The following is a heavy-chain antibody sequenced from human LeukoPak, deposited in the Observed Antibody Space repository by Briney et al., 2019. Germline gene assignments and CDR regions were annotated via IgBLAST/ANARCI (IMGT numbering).Heavy chain of an antibody. CDR2: IYYSGST. J-gene: IGHJ4*02. D-gene: IGHD3/OR15-3a*01. Sequence: SETLSLTCTVSGGSISSYYWSWIRQPPGKGLEWIGYIYYSGSTNYNPSLKSRVTISIDTSKNQFSLRLTSVTAADTAVYYCARQTGSGLFILPGGQGTLVTVSS. CDR1: GGSISSYY. CDR3: ARQTGSGLFILP. V-gene: IGHV4-59*08.